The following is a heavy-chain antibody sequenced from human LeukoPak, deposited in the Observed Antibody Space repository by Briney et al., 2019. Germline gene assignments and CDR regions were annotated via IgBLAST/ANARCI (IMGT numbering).Heavy chain of an antibody. CDR3: ARMQKDKDYYYGMDV. J-gene: IGHJ6*04. CDR1: GYTFTGYY. Sequence: EASVKFSCKASGYTFTGYYMHWVRQAPGQGLEWMGWINPNSGGTNYAQKFQGRVTMTRETSISTAYMELSRLRSDDTAVYYCARMQKDKDYYYGMDVWGKGTTVTVSS. CDR2: INPNSGGT. V-gene: IGHV1-2*02.